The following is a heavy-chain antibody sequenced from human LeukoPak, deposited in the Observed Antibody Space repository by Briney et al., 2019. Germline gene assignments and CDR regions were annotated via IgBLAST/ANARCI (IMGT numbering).Heavy chain of an antibody. CDR3: ARAKDSSSLPIH. J-gene: IGHJ4*02. Sequence: ASVKVSCKASGYTFTSYGISWVRQAPGQGLEWMGWINPNSGGTNYAQKFQGRVTMTRDTSISTAYMELSRLRSDDTAVYYCARAKDSSSLPIHWGQGTLVTVSS. D-gene: IGHD6-13*01. V-gene: IGHV1-2*02. CDR2: INPNSGGT. CDR1: GYTFTSYG.